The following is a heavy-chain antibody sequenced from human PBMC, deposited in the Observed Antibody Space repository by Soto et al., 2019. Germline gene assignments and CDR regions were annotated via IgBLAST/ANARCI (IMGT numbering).Heavy chain of an antibody. CDR3: ARSIDP. CDR2: IYYSGST. J-gene: IGHJ5*02. CDR1: GGSISSGDYD. Sequence: PSETLSLTCTVSGGSISSGDYDWSWIRQPPGKGLEWIGYIYYSGSTYYNPSLKSGVTISVNTSKNQFSLKLSSVTAADTAVYYCARSIDPWGQAPLVTVSS. V-gene: IGHV4-30-4*01.